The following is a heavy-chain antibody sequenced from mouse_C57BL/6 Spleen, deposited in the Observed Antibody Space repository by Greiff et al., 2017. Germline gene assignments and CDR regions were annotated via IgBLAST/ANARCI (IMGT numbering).Heavy chain of an antibody. Sequence: EVQLKESGPGLVKPSQSLSLTCSVTGYSITSGYYWNWIRQFPGNKLEWMGYISYDGSNNYNPSLKNRISITRDTSKNQFFLKLNSVTTEDTATYYCAREGDGYSSWFAYWGQGTLVTVSA. CDR2: ISYDGSN. V-gene: IGHV3-6*01. J-gene: IGHJ3*01. CDR3: AREGDGYSSWFAY. CDR1: GYSITSGYY. D-gene: IGHD2-3*01.